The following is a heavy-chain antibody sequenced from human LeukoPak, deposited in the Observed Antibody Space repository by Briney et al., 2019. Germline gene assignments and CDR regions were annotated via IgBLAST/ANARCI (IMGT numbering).Heavy chain of an antibody. Sequence: GGSLRLSCAASGFTFSSYAMSWVRQAPGKGLEWVSAISGSGDSTYYGDSVKGRFTISRDNFKNTLYLQMDSLRTEDTAVYYCAKDWGSSGWYNYFDPWGQGTLVTVSS. CDR2: ISGSGDST. J-gene: IGHJ5*02. CDR3: AKDWGSSGWYNYFDP. V-gene: IGHV3-23*01. D-gene: IGHD6-19*01. CDR1: GFTFSSYA.